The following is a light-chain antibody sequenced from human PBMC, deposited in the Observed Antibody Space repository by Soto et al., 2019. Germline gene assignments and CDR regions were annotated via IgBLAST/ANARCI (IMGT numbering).Light chain of an antibody. V-gene: IGKV1-5*03. CDR3: QQYKSYWT. Sequence: DIQMTHAPSALSGSVVDRVTSTFRASQSISSWLAWYQQKPGKAPKLLIYKASSLESGLPSRFSGSGSGTEFTLTINRLQPDDFATYYRQQYKSYWTCGQGTKGDIK. CDR1: QSISSW. J-gene: IGKJ1*01. CDR2: KAS.